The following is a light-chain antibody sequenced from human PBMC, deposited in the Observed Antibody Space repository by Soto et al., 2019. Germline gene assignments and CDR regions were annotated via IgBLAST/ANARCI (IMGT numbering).Light chain of an antibody. CDR1: QSVGSY. CDR2: GAS. CDR3: QLRDQWHRA. V-gene: IGKV3-11*01. J-gene: IGKJ2*01. Sequence: IVLTQSPATLSLSPGERATLSCRASQSVGSYLAWYQHKSGQAPRLLLYGASNKATDIPGRFSGRGSGTDFTLTISGLESGDSAVCYCQLRDQWHRAFGQGTKLEIK.